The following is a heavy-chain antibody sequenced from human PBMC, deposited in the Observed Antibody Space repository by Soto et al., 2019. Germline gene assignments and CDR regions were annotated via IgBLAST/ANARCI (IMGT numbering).Heavy chain of an antibody. V-gene: IGHV4-31*03. D-gene: IGHD3-3*01. CDR3: ARDKGYDFWSGPNYCYYYGMDV. Sequence: LSLTCTVSGGSISSGGYYWSWIRQHPGKGLERIGYIYYSGSTYYNPSLKSRVTISVDTSKNQFSLKLSSVTAADTAVYYCARDKGYDFWSGPNYCYYYGMDVWGQGTTVTVSS. J-gene: IGHJ6*02. CDR2: IYYSGST. CDR1: GGSISSGGYY.